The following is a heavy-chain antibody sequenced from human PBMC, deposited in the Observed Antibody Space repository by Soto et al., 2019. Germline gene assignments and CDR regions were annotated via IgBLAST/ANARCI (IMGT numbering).Heavy chain of an antibody. D-gene: IGHD2-2*01. V-gene: IGHV1-18*04. CDR3: ARLGYCSSTSCHTGVYYYYGMDV. J-gene: IGHJ6*02. CDR1: GYTFTSYG. CDR2: ISAYNGNT. Sequence: ASVKVSCKASGYTFTSYGISWVRRAPGQGLEWMGWISAYNGNTNYAQKLQGRVTMTTDTSTSTAYMELRSLRSDDTAVYYCARLGYCSSTSCHTGVYYYYGMDVWGQGTTVTVSS.